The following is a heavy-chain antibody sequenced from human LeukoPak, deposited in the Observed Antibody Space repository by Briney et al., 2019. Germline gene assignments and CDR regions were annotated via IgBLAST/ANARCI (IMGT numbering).Heavy chain of an antibody. CDR1: GGSISSYY. CDR3: ARTYYYDSSGYYHRYYYYYMDV. CDR2: IYYSGST. Sequence: SETLSLTCTASGGSISSYYWSWIRQPPGKGLEWIGYIYYSGSTNYNPSLKSRVTISVDTSKNQFSLKLSSVTAADTAVYYCARTYYYDSSGYYHRYYYYYMDVWGKGTTVTVSS. D-gene: IGHD3-22*01. V-gene: IGHV4-59*01. J-gene: IGHJ6*03.